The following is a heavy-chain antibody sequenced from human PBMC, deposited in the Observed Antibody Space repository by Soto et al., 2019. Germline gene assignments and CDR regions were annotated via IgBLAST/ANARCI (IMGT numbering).Heavy chain of an antibody. D-gene: IGHD3-22*01. J-gene: IGHJ5*02. V-gene: IGHV4-31*03. CDR1: GGSISSGGYY. Sequence: QVQLQESGPGLVKPSQTLSLTCTVSGGSISSGGYYWSWIRQHPGKGLEWLGYIYYSGRTYYNPSLRSRVTISVDASKNQFSLKLSSVTAADTAVYYCARGLGYYYDSSQGHCFDPWGQGTLVTVSS. CDR2: IYYSGRT. CDR3: ARGLGYYYDSSQGHCFDP.